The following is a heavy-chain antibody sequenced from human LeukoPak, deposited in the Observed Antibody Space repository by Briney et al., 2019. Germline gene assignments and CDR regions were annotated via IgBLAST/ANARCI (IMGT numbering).Heavy chain of an antibody. J-gene: IGHJ4*02. Sequence: PSETLSLTCAVYGGSFSGYYWSWIRQPPGKGLEWIGEINHSGSTNYNPSPKSRVTISVDTSKNQFSLKLSSVTAADTAVYYCARRHIAAALDYWGQGTLVTVSS. D-gene: IGHD6-13*01. CDR2: INHSGST. CDR3: ARRHIAAALDY. V-gene: IGHV4-34*01. CDR1: GGSFSGYY.